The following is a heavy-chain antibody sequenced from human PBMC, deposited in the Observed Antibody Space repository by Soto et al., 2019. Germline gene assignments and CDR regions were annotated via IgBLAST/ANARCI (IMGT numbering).Heavy chain of an antibody. V-gene: IGHV4-61*01. D-gene: IGHD3-10*01. CDR2: IYYSGST. CDR1: GGSVSSGSYY. Sequence: PSETLSLTCTVSGGSVSSGSYYWSWIRQPPGKGLEWIGYIYYSGSTNYNPSLKSRVTISVDTSKNQFSLKLSSVTAADTAVYYCARESITMVRGVIIPYFDYWGQGTLVTASS. J-gene: IGHJ4*02. CDR3: ARESITMVRGVIIPYFDY.